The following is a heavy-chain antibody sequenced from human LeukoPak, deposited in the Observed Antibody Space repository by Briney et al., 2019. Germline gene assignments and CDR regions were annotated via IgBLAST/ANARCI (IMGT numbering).Heavy chain of an antibody. Sequence: PSETLSLTCAVYGGSFSGYYWSWIRQPPGKGLEWIGEINHSGSTNYNPSLKSRVTISVDTSKNQFSLKLSSVTVADTAVYYCARGSGIVVVTAPHVFFDYWGQGTLVTVSS. CDR3: ARGSGIVVVTAPHVFFDY. V-gene: IGHV4-34*01. D-gene: IGHD2-21*02. J-gene: IGHJ4*02. CDR1: GGSFSGYY. CDR2: INHSGST.